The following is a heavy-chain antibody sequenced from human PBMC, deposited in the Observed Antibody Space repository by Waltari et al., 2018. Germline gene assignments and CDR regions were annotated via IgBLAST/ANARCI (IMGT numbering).Heavy chain of an antibody. J-gene: IGHJ4*02. Sequence: EVQLVEPGGGLVKPGGSLPLSCKASGFTFHSVSMTWVRQAPGKGLEWLSTIASGSDYIFYAVSVRGRFTISRDNARSTVNLRMNSLRTEDTAVYYCVKGGYIISDYWGQGIQVIVSS. CDR3: VKGGYIISDY. CDR1: GFTFHSVS. V-gene: IGHV3-21*02. D-gene: IGHD3-22*01. CDR2: IASGSDYI.